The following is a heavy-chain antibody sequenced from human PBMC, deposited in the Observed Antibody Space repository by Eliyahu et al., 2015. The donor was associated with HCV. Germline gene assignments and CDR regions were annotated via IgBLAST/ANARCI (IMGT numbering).Heavy chain of an antibody. V-gene: IGHV4-61*01. CDR1: GXSVSSASYF. D-gene: IGHD1-26*01. J-gene: IGHJ2*01. CDR2: IYYSGST. CDR3: GRGIRYWYTDL. Sequence: QAQLQESGPGLVRPSETLSLTCXXPGXSVSSASYFWNWIRQPPGKGLEWIGHIYYSGSTNYNPSLESRVTISLDTSKNQFSLKLSSVTAADTAVYYCGRGIRYWYTDLWGRGTLVTVSS.